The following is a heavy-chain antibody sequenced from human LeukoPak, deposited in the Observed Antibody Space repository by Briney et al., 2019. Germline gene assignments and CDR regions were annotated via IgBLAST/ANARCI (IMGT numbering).Heavy chain of an antibody. J-gene: IGHJ3*02. D-gene: IGHD3-9*01. CDR3: ASDYYDILTGPSHAFDI. V-gene: IGHV3-21*01. CDR1: GFTFSSYS. CDR2: ISSSSSYI. Sequence: PGGSLRLSCAASGFTFSSYSMNWVRQAPGKGLEWVSSISSSSSYIYYADSVKGRFTISRDNAKNSLYLQMNSPRAEDTAVYYCASDYYDILTGPSHAFDIWGQGTMVTVSS.